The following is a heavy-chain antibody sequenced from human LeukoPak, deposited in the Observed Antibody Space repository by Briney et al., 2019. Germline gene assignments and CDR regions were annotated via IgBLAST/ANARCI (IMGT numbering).Heavy chain of an antibody. CDR3: ARAATVIISPFDI. CDR1: GGSISSYY. CDR2: IYYSGST. V-gene: IGHV4-59*01. D-gene: IGHD4-23*01. J-gene: IGHJ3*02. Sequence: SETLSLTCTVSGGSISSYYWSWIRQPPGKGLEWIGYIYYSGSTNYNPSLKSRVTISVDTSKNQFSLKLSSVTAADTAVYYCARAATVIISPFDIWGQGTMVTVSS.